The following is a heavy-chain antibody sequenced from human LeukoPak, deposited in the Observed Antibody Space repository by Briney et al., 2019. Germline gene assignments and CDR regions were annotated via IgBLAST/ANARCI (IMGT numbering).Heavy chain of an antibody. Sequence: SETLSLTCTVSGGSISSYYWSWIRQPPGKGLEWIGYIYYSGSTNYNPSLKSRVTISVDTSKNQFSLKLSSVTAADTAVYYCAREETVVVPAAINNWFDPWGQGTLVTVSS. CDR3: AREETVVVPAAINNWFDP. CDR2: IYYSGST. V-gene: IGHV4-59*12. D-gene: IGHD2-2*01. J-gene: IGHJ5*02. CDR1: GGSISSYY.